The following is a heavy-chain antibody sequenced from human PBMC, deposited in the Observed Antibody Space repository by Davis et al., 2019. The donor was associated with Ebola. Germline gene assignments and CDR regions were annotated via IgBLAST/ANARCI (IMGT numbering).Heavy chain of an antibody. CDR3: TSGTNYDSSGYSPDY. Sequence: GGSLRLSCAASGFTFSSYAMHWVRQASGKGLEWVGRIRSKANSYATAYAASVKGRFTISRDDSKNTAYLQMNSLKTEDTAVYYCTSGTNYDSSGYSPDYWGQGTLVTVSS. V-gene: IGHV3-73*01. D-gene: IGHD3-22*01. CDR1: GFTFSSYA. CDR2: IRSKANSYAT. J-gene: IGHJ4*02.